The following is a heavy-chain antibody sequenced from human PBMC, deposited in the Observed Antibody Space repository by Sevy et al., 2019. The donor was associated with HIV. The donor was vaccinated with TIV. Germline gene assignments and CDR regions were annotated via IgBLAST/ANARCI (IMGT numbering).Heavy chain of an antibody. J-gene: IGHJ3*02. V-gene: IGHV4-31*03. CDR1: GGSISSGGYY. CDR2: IYYSGST. D-gene: IGHD5-18*01. CDR3: ARDSRGYSYGDAFDI. Sequence: SETLSLTCTVSGGSISSGGYYWSWIRQHPGKGLEWIGYIYYSGSTYYNPSLKSRVTISVDTSKNQFSLKLNSVTAADTAVYYCARDSRGYSYGDAFDIWGQGTMVTVSS.